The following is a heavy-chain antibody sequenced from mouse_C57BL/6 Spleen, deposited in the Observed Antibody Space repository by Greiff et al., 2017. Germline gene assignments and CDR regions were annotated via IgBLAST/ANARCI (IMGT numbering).Heavy chain of an antibody. CDR2: INPYNGDT. Sequence: QVQLQQSGAELVKPGASVKMSCKASGYTFTNYPIEWMKQNHGKSLEWLGNINPYNGDTKYNEKFKGKATLTVEKSSSTVYLALCRLTSDDSAVYYFAICYGYGIAYWGQGTLVTVSA. CDR1: GYTFTNYP. J-gene: IGHJ3*01. V-gene: IGHV1-47*01. CDR3: AICYGYGIAY. D-gene: IGHD2-2*01.